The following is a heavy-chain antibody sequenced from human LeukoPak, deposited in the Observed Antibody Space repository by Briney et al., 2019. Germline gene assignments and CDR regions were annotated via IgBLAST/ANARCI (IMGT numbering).Heavy chain of an antibody. Sequence: GGSLRLSCTSSRFTFNIYWMSWVRQAPGKGLEWVATIKRDGTEKYYVDPVKGRFTISRDNTKNSLYLQMNSLRVEDTAIYYCARLVGDRTIYDSWGQGALVTASS. CDR2: IKRDGTEK. CDR1: RFTFNIYW. CDR3: ARLVGDRTIYDS. D-gene: IGHD1-26*01. V-gene: IGHV3-7*01. J-gene: IGHJ4*02.